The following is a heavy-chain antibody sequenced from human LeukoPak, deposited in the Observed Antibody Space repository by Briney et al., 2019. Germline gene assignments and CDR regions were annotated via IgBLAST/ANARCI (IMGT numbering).Heavy chain of an antibody. J-gene: IGHJ4*02. D-gene: IGHD5-24*01. CDR3: ARAGVEMATGGGIFDY. Sequence: SQTLSLTCTVSGGSISSYYWSWIRQPAGKGLEWIGRIYTSGSTNYNPSLKSRVTMSVDTSKNQFSLKLSSVTAADTAVYYCARAGVEMATGGGIFDYWGQGDLVTVSS. CDR2: IYTSGST. V-gene: IGHV4-4*07. CDR1: GGSISSYY.